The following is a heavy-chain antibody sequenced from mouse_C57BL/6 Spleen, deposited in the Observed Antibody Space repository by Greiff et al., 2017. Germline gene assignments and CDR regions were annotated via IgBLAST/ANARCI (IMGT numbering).Heavy chain of an antibody. J-gene: IGHJ2*01. CDR2: ISYDGSN. CDR3: ARGDWGLDY. CDR1: GYSITSGYY. D-gene: IGHD4-1*01. V-gene: IGHV3-6*01. Sequence: VQLKESGPGLVKPSQSLSLTCSVTGYSITSGYYWNWIRQFPGNKLEWMGYISYDGSNNYNPSLKNRISITRDPSKNQFFLKLNSVTTEDTATYYCARGDWGLDYWGQGTTLTVSS.